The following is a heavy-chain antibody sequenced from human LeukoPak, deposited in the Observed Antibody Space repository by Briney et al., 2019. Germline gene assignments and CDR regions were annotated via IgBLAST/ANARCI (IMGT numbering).Heavy chain of an antibody. CDR3: VRDNYYGSGSYYDY. J-gene: IGHJ4*02. D-gene: IGHD3-10*01. CDR2: ISSSNSYI. V-gene: IGHV3-21*01. Sequence: PGGFLRLSCAASGFSFSIYSMNWVRQAPGKGLEWVSSISSSNSYIYYADSVKGRFTISRDNAKNSLYLQMNSLRAADTAVSYCVRDNYYGSGSYYDYWGQGTLVTVSS. CDR1: GFSFSIYS.